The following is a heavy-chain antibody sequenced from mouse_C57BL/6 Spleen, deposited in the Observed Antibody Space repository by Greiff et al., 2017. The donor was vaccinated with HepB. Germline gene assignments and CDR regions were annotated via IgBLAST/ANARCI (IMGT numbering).Heavy chain of an antibody. J-gene: IGHJ2*01. V-gene: IGHV1-69*01. CDR1: GYTFTSYW. CDR2: IDPSDSYT. CDR3: ARSASLYDYGSSPVDFDY. Sequence: VQLQQPGAELVMPGASVKLSCKASGYTFTSYWMHWVKQRPGQGLEWIGEIDPSDSYTNYNQKFKGKSTLTVDKSSSTAYMQLSSLTSEDSAVYYGARSASLYDYGSSPVDFDYWGQGTTLTVSS. D-gene: IGHD1-1*01.